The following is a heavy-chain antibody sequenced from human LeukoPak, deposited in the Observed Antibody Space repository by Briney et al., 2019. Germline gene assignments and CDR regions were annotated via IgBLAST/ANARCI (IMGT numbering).Heavy chain of an antibody. D-gene: IGHD2-2*01. J-gene: IGHJ4*02. CDR3: AHGSMYQLDY. CDR1: GFTFSTYY. CDR2: IIGGPGST. Sequence: GGSLRLSCAASGFTFSTYYMTWVRQAPGKGLEWVSGIIGGPGSTYYADSVKGRFTIFRDNSKNTLYLQMNSLRAEDTAVYYCAHGSMYQLDYWGQGTLVTVSS. V-gene: IGHV3-23*01.